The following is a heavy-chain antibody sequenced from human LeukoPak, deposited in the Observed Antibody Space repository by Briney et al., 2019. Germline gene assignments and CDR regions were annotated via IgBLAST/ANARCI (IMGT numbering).Heavy chain of an antibody. CDR1: GLIVSNYF. CDR3: AREYGSGTFD. D-gene: IGHD2-2*01. CDR2: IYSGGAT. V-gene: IGHV3-53*01. J-gene: IGHJ4*02. Sequence: GGSLRLSCAASGLIVSNYFMTWVRQAPGKGLECVSVIYSGGATYYADSVKGRFTISRDNSKNTLYLQMNSLRAEDTAVYFCAREYGSGTFDRGQGTLVTVSS.